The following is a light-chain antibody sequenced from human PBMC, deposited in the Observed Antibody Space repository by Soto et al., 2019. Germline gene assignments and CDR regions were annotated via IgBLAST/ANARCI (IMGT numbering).Light chain of an antibody. CDR3: QQYSKWPLT. J-gene: IGKJ4*01. CDR1: QSIYSN. CDR2: AAS. V-gene: IGKV3-15*01. Sequence: EIVMTQSPATLSVPPGERATLSCRASQSIYSNLAWYQQKPGQSPSLLIYAASTRATGIPARFSGSGSGTDFTLTISSLQSEDFALYYCQQYSKWPLTFGGGTKVEIK.